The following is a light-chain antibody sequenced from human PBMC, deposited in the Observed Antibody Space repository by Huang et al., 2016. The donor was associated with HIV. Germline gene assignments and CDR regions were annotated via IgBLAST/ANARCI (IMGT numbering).Light chain of an antibody. V-gene: IGKV1-39*01. CDR2: AAS. Sequence: DIQMTQSPSSLSASVGARITITCRASPTISTFLNWYQQKPGKAPKLLIYAASNLQSGVSSRFSGTGSGTRVTLAGTGLLPDDFATYFGQQTSSVPLTFGGGTKVEMK. CDR1: PTISTF. J-gene: IGKJ4*01. CDR3: QQTSSVPLT.